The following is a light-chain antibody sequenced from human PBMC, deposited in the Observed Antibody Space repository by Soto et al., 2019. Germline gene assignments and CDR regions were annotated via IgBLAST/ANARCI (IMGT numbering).Light chain of an antibody. V-gene: IGKV1-5*03. CDR2: KAS. J-gene: IGKJ5*01. Sequence: IQMTQSTSTLSASVGDRVTITCRASQSISSWLAWYQQKPGKAPKLLIYKASSLESGVPSRFSGSGSGTEFTLTISSLQPDDFATYYCQQYNSYPWTFGQGTRLEIK. CDR1: QSISSW. CDR3: QQYNSYPWT.